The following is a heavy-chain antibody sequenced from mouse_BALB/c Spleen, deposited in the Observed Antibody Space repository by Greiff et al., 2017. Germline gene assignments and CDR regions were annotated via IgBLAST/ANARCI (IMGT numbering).Heavy chain of an antibody. CDR1: GYTFTSYW. J-gene: IGHJ2*01. V-gene: IGHV1S81*02. CDR3: AREDYRYNYFDY. CDR2: INPSNGRT. Sequence: QVQLQQPGAELVKPGASVKLSCKASGYTFTSYWMHWVKQRPGQGLEWIGEINPSNGRTNYNEKFKSKATLTVDKSSSTAYMQLSSLTSEDSAVYYCAREDYRYNYFDYWGQGTTLTVSS. D-gene: IGHD2-14*01.